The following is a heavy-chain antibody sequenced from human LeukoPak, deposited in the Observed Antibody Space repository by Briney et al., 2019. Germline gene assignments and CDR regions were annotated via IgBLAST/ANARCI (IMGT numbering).Heavy chain of an antibody. CDR1: LFTSTRYW. CDR3: ARGRSGKVIDD. J-gene: IGHJ4*02. V-gene: IGHV3-7*03. D-gene: IGHD3-22*01. CDR2: IKQVGSEK. Sequence: RGCLRLSCAPSLFTSTRYWISSVRQAPRKGEENVAHIKQVGSEKYSMDTVKGRFTNNRDNAKNSLYLQMNSQRAEDSAVYYCARGRSGKVIDDWGQGTPVTVSS.